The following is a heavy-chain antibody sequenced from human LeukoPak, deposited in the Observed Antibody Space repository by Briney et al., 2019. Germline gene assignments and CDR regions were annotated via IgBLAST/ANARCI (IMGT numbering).Heavy chain of an antibody. CDR1: GSSISSYY. Sequence: SETLSLTSAVPGSSISSYYWSWIPQRARKGLEWVWRIYTSGSTNYNMSPKSRATSSLATSTNQFSLKLSAVTAADRAVYYCARYDPGRGFDPWGEGTLVTVSS. V-gene: IGHV4-59*10. CDR2: IYTSGST. CDR3: ARYDPGRGFDP. J-gene: IGHJ5*02.